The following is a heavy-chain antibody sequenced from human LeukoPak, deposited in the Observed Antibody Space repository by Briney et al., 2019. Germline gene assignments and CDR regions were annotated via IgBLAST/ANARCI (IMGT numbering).Heavy chain of an antibody. CDR1: GYTFTSYG. J-gene: IGHJ4*02. CDR3: ARVVIGGVPAAPDY. V-gene: IGHV1-18*01. CDR2: ISAYNGNT. Sequence: ASVKVSCNASGYTFTSYGISWGRQAPGQGLEWMGWISAYNGNTNYAQKLQGRVTMTTDTSTSTAYMELRSLRSDDTAVYYCARVVIGGVPAAPDYWGQGTLVTVSS. D-gene: IGHD2-2*01.